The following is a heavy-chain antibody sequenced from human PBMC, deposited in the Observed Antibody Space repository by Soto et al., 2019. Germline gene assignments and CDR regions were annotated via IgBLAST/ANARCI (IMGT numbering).Heavy chain of an antibody. Sequence: GGSLRLSCAASGFTFSSYSMNWVRQAPGKGLEWVSSISSSSSYIYYADSVKGRFTIPRDNAKNSLYLQINSLRGDDTAIYYCVRSGDNYNLLDYWGQGTPVTVSS. CDR1: GFTFSSYS. V-gene: IGHV3-21*01. D-gene: IGHD1-1*01. CDR2: ISSSSSYI. J-gene: IGHJ4*02. CDR3: VRSGDNYNLLDY.